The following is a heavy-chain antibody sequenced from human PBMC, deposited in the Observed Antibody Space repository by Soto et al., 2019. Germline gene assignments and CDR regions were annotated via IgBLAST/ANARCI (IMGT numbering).Heavy chain of an antibody. V-gene: IGHV3-11*01. CDR1: GFKVSDYY. CDR3: ARGEDVFLNYYMDV. J-gene: IGHJ6*03. CDR2: ISRSGNTI. D-gene: IGHD3-10*02. Sequence: QAQLVESGGGLVKPGGSLTLSCAVSGFKVSDYYMSWIRQAPGKGLDWVSMISRSGNTIHYADSVKGRFTISKDNAKNSLYLQMTSLSPEDTAVYYCARGEDVFLNYYMDVWGKGTTVTVS.